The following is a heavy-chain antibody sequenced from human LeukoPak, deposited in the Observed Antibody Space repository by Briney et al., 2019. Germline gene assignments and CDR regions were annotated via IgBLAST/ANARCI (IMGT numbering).Heavy chain of an antibody. CDR2: IDPSGGST. J-gene: IGHJ5*02. CDR1: GYTFTSYY. V-gene: IGHV1-46*01. D-gene: IGHD3-10*01. CDR3: ARAGSSYGSGSYSEQTENNWFDP. Sequence: GASVKVSCKASGYTFTSYYMHWVRQAPGQGLEWMGIIDPSGGSTSYAQKFQGRVTMTRDTSTSTVYMELSSLRSEDTAVYYCARAGSSYGSGSYSEQTENNWFDPWSQGTLVTVPS.